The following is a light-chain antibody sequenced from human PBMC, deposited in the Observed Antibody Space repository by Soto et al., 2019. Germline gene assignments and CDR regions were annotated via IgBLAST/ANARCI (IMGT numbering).Light chain of an antibody. V-gene: IGLV3-1*01. CDR1: KLGDKY. J-gene: IGLJ1*01. Sequence: SYELTQPPSVSVSPGQTASITCSGDKLGDKYACWYQQKPGQSPVLVIYQDNKRPSGIPERFSGSNSGNTATLTISGTQAMDEADYYCQAWDSSTLDVFGTGTKLTVL. CDR3: QAWDSSTLDV. CDR2: QDN.